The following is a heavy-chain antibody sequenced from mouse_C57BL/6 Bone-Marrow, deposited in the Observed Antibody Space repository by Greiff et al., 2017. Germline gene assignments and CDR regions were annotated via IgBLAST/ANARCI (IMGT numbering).Heavy chain of an antibody. CDR3: AAQASFAY. Sequence: EAMLVESGGGLVKPGGSLKLSCEASGFTFSSYTMSWVRQTPEKRLEWVATISGGGGNTYYPDSVKGRFTISRDNAKNPLYLQRSSLRSEDTALYCCAAQASFAYWGQGTLVTVSA. D-gene: IGHD3-2*02. V-gene: IGHV5-9*01. CDR1: GFTFSSYT. CDR2: ISGGGGNT. J-gene: IGHJ3*01.